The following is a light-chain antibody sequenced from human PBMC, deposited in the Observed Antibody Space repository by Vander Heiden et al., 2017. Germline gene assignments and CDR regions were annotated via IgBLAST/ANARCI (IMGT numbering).Light chain of an antibody. V-gene: IGKV1-17*01. CDR1: QGINGY. CDR3: LQHNSFPWT. Sequence: DIHMTQSPSSLSASVGDRVTITCRASQGINGYVGWYQQKPGKAPERLIFDASSSQSGVPSRFSGSDSGTEFSLTISSLQPEDSATYYCLQHNSFPWTFGQGTKVEIK. J-gene: IGKJ1*01. CDR2: DAS.